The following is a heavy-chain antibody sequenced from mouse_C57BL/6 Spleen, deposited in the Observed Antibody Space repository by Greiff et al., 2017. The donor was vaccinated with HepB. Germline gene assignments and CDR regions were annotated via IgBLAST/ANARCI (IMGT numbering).Heavy chain of an antibody. V-gene: IGHV14-4*01. CDR1: GFNIKDDY. CDR2: IDPENGDT. CDR3: TTRGYYSNYGGVFDY. Sequence: DVQLQESGAELVRPGASVKLSCTASGFNIKDDYMHWVKQRPEQGLEWIGWIDPENGDTEYASKFQGKATITADTSSNTAYLQLSSLTSEDTAVYYCTTRGYYSNYGGVFDYWGQGTTLTVSS. J-gene: IGHJ2*01. D-gene: IGHD2-5*01.